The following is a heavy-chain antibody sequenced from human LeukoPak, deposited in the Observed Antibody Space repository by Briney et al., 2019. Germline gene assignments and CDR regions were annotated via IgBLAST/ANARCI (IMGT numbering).Heavy chain of an antibody. V-gene: IGHV3-21*01. J-gene: IGHJ4*02. D-gene: IGHD3-16*01. CDR3: AIAGGNRYYFDY. CDR2: ISSSDNYI. Sequence: GGSLRLSCAASGFTFSTYIMNWVHQAPGKGLEWVSSISSSDNYIYSADSVKGRFTISRDNARNSLYLQMNSLRAEDTAVYYCAIAGGNRYYFDYWGQGTLVTVSS. CDR1: GFTFSTYI.